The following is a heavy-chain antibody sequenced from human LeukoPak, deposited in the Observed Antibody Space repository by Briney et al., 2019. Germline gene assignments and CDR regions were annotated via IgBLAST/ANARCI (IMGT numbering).Heavy chain of an antibody. CDR1: GFTFSSYW. Sequence: GGSLRLSCAASGFTFSSYWMSWVRQAPGKGLEWVSYISSSGSTIYYADSVKGRFTISRDNAKNSLYLQMNSLRAEDTAVYYCAGRAMVRGVKGAFDYWGQGTLVTVSS. V-gene: IGHV3-48*04. CDR2: ISSSGSTI. D-gene: IGHD3-10*01. CDR3: AGRAMVRGVKGAFDY. J-gene: IGHJ4*02.